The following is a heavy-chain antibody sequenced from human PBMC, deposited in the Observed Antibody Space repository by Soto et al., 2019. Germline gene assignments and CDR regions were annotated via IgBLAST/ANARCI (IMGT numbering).Heavy chain of an antibody. Sequence: SETLSLTGAGSGGSISSGGYSWGWIRQPPGKGLEWIGYIYHSGSTYYNPSLKSRVTISVDRSKNQFSLKLSSVTAADTAVYYCARLGSYQTYYYYYGMDVWGQGTTVTVSS. D-gene: IGHD3-10*01. V-gene: IGHV4-30-2*01. J-gene: IGHJ6*02. CDR2: IYHSGST. CDR3: ARLGSYQTYYYYYGMDV. CDR1: GGSISSGGYS.